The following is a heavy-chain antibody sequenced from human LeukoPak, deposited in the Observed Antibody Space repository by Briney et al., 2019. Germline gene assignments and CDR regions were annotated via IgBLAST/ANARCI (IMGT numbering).Heavy chain of an antibody. Sequence: KPSETLSLTCTVSGGSISSYYWSWIRQPPGKGLEWIGYIYYSGSTNYNPSLKSRVTISVDTSKNQFSLKLSSVTAADTAVYYCARGEGTYYDFWSGYSSVDVWGKGTTVTVSS. D-gene: IGHD3-3*01. CDR1: GGSISSYY. CDR2: IYYSGST. V-gene: IGHV4-59*01. J-gene: IGHJ6*04. CDR3: ARGEGTYYDFWSGYSSVDV.